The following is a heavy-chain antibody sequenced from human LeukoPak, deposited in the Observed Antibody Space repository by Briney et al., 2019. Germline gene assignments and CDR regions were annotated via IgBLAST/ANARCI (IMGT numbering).Heavy chain of an antibody. CDR1: GFTFSTYA. V-gene: IGHV3-53*01. CDR2: IYSGGST. J-gene: IGHJ4*02. Sequence: PGGSLRLSCAASGFTFSTYAISWVRQAPGKGLEWVSVIYSGGSTYYADSVKGRFTISRDNSKNTLYLQMNSLRAEDTAVYYCAVDCSSTSCYDYWGQGTLVTVSS. CDR3: AVDCSSTSCYDY. D-gene: IGHD2-2*01.